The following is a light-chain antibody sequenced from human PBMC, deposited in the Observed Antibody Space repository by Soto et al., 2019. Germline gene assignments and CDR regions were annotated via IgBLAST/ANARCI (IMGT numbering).Light chain of an antibody. Sequence: QSALTQPASVSGSPGQSITISCTGTSSDVGGYNYVSWYQQPPGKAPKLMIYDVSNRPSGVSNRFSGSKSGTTASLTISGLQAEDEADYYCSSYTSSSTLVVFGGGTQLTVL. CDR1: SSDVGGYNY. CDR3: SSYTSSSTLVV. CDR2: DVS. J-gene: IGLJ2*01. V-gene: IGLV2-14*01.